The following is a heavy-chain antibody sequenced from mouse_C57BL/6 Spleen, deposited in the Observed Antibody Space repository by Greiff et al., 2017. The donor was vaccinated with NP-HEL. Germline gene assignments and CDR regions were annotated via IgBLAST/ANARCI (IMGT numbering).Heavy chain of an antibody. CDR3: ARGTYYYGSSSFAY. CDR1: GYAFTNYL. J-gene: IGHJ3*01. V-gene: IGHV1-54*01. CDR2: INPGSGGT. D-gene: IGHD1-1*01. Sequence: QVQLQQSGAELVRPGTSVKVSCKASGYAFTNYLIEWVKQRPGQGLEWIGVINPGSGGTNYNEKFKGKATLTADKSSSTAYMQLSSLTSEDSAVYFCARGTYYYGSSSFAYWGQGTLVTVSA.